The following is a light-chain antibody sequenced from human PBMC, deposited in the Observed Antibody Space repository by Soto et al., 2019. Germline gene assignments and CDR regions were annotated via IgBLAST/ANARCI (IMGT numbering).Light chain of an antibody. CDR1: QGISNY. CDR2: AAS. CDR3: QKYYSAPRT. Sequence: IQITQAPSSLSASLGDRVTITCRASQGISNYLAWYQQRPGKVPKLLIYAASTLQSGVPSRFSGSGSGTDFTLTISSLQPEDVATYYCQKYYSAPRTFGQGTKVDI. J-gene: IGKJ1*01. V-gene: IGKV1-27*01.